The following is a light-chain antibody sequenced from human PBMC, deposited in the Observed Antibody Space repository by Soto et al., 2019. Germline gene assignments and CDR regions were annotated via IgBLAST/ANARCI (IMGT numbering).Light chain of an antibody. V-gene: IGKV3-15*01. CDR2: DAS. CDR3: QQYNNWPPIT. Sequence: EIVMTQSPATLSVSPGERATLSCRASQSVSSSYLAWYQQKPGQTPRLLIYDASTRATDIPDRFSGSGSGTEFTLTISSLQSEDFAVYYCQQYNNWPPITFGQGTRLEIK. CDR1: QSVSSSY. J-gene: IGKJ5*01.